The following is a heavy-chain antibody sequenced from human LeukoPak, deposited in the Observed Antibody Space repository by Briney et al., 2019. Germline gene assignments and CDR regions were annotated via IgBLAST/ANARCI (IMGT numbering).Heavy chain of an antibody. D-gene: IGHD3-22*01. CDR1: GXSFSGYS. CDR2: INHTGST. J-gene: IGHJ4*02. Sequence: SETLSLTRAVYGXSFSGYSGSWIRQPPGKGLEWIGEINHTGSTDYDPSLKSRVTISVDTSKTQFSLRLSSVTAADTAVYYCASYNDTSGFDYWGQGTLVTVSS. V-gene: IGHV4-34*01. CDR3: ASYNDTSGFDY.